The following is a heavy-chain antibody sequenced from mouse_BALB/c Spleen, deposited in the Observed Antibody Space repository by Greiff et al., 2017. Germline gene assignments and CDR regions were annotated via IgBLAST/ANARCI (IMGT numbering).Heavy chain of an antibody. J-gene: IGHJ4*01. CDR1: GYTFTDYY. Sequence: VQLQQSGPELVKPGASVKISCKASGYTFTDYYINWVKQKPGQGLEWIGWIYPGSGNTKYNEKFKGKATLTVDKSSSTAHMELLSLTSEDSAVYYCGRVDYRGAMDYWGQGTSVTVSS. CDR2: IYPGSGNT. V-gene: IGHV1-84*02. CDR3: GRVDYRGAMDY. D-gene: IGHD2-4*01.